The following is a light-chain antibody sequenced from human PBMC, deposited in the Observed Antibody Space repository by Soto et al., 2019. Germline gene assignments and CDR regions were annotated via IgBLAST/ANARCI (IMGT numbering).Light chain of an antibody. CDR3: QQYGTSPFT. Sequence: VLTQSPETLSLSPGERATLACRASERISSNFLAWYQQRPGQAPRLLIYGASTRASGVPDRFSGSGSGTDFALTISRLEPEDFAVFYCQQYGTSPFTFGPRTTVAIK. J-gene: IGKJ3*01. CDR1: ERISSNF. V-gene: IGKV3-20*01. CDR2: GAS.